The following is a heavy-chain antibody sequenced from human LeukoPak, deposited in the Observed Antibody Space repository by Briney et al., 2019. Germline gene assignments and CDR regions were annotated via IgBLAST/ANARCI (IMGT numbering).Heavy chain of an antibody. Sequence: GGSLRLSCAASGFTFSSYWMHWVRQTPGKGLVWVSRISGDGSSTSYAASVEGRFTISRDNAKNTLYLQMNSLRAEDTAVYYCAREDGGNSDYFDYWGQGTLVTVSS. V-gene: IGHV3-74*01. CDR3: AREDGGNSDYFDY. D-gene: IGHD4-23*01. CDR1: GFTFSSYW. J-gene: IGHJ4*02. CDR2: ISGDGSST.